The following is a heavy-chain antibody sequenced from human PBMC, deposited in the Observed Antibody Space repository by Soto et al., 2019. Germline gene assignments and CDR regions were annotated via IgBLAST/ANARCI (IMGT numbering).Heavy chain of an antibody. CDR3: AKDRYSNNPGPESWFDP. D-gene: IGHD4-4*01. J-gene: IGHJ5*02. V-gene: IGHV3-9*01. Sequence: EVQLVESGGGLVQPGRSLRLSCAASGFTFDDYAMHWVRQAPGKGLEWVSGISWNSGSIGYADSVKGRFTISRDNAKNSLYLQMNSLRAEDTALYYCAKDRYSNNPGPESWFDPWGQGTLVTVSS. CDR2: ISWNSGSI. CDR1: GFTFDDYA.